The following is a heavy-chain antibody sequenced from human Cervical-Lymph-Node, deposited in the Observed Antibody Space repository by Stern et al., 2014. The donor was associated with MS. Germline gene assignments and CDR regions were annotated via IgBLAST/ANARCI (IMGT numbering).Heavy chain of an antibody. J-gene: IGHJ4*02. V-gene: IGHV5-51*01. Sequence: EVQLEESGAEVKKPGESLKISCKGSGYNFPSFWIGWVRQMPGKGLEWMGSIYPRDSNTTYSPSFQGQVTVSADKSINTAYLQWSGLKASDTAIYFCARGLWSFASWGQGTLVTVSS. CDR2: IYPRDSNT. CDR3: ARGLWSFAS. D-gene: IGHD2-8*02. CDR1: GYNFPSFW.